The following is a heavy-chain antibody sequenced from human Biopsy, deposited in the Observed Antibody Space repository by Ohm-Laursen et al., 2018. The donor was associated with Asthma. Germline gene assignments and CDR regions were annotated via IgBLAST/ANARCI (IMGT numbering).Heavy chain of an antibody. J-gene: IGHJ5*02. Sequence: PSQTLSLTCTVSGGSIRSHDWTWIRLPPGKGLEYIGDVSHTGSTNYNPSLKSRVTMSLDTSKNQFSLRLTSVTPADTAVYYCARLADCSGGACYSYGWFDPWGQGTRATVSS. D-gene: IGHD2-15*01. CDR1: GGSIRSHD. CDR2: VSHTGST. V-gene: IGHV4-59*11. CDR3: ARLADCSGGACYSYGWFDP.